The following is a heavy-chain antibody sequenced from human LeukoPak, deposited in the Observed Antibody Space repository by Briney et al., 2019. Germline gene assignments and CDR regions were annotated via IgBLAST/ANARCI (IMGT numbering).Heavy chain of an antibody. CDR2: ISSSSSYI. V-gene: IGHV3-21*01. J-gene: IGHJ4*02. CDR1: GFTFSSYS. CDR3: ARVTIAARPGFDY. D-gene: IGHD6-6*01. Sequence: GGSLRLSCAASGFTFSSYSMNWVRQAPGKGLEWVSSISSSSSYIYYADSVKGRFTISRDNAKSSLYLQMNSLRAEDTAVYYCARVTIAARPGFDYWGQGTLVTVSS.